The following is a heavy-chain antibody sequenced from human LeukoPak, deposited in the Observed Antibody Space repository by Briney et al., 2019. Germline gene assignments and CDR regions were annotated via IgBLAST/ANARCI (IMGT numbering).Heavy chain of an antibody. D-gene: IGHD5-12*01. V-gene: IGHV1-69*05. CDR1: GGIFSSYA. CDR2: IIPIFGTA. Sequence: SVKVSCKASGGIFSSYAISWVRQAPGQGLEWMGGIIPIFGTANYAQKFQGRVTITTDESTSTAYMELSSPRSEDTAVYYCARAEWLRFGTTNWFDHWGQGTLVTVSS. J-gene: IGHJ5*02. CDR3: ARAEWLRFGTTNWFDH.